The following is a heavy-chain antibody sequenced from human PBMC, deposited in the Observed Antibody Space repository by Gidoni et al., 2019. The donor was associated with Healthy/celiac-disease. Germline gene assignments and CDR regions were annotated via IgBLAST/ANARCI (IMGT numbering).Heavy chain of an antibody. CDR3: GRIGGSSGSYFDY. J-gene: IGHJ4*02. V-gene: IGHV2-70*01. CDR2: IDWDDDK. D-gene: IGHD2-15*01. Sequence: QVTLRESGPALVIPTQPLPLTCNFSGFSLSPSGMCVSWIRQPPGKALEWLALIDWDDDKYYSPSLKTRLTISKDTSKNQVVLTMTNMDTVDTATYYCGRIGGSSGSYFDYWGQGTLVTVSS. CDR1: GFSLSPSGMC.